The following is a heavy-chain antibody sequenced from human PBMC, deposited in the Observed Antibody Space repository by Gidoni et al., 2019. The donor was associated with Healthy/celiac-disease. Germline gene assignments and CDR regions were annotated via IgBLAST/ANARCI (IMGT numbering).Heavy chain of an antibody. D-gene: IGHD3-22*01. V-gene: IGHV4-34*01. CDR3: AREMNDYYDSSGYYARGDDAFDI. CDR1: GGSFSGYY. CDR2: INHSGST. Sequence: QVQLQQWGAGLLKPSETLSLTCAVYGGSFSGYYWSWIRQPPGKGLEWIGEINHSGSTNYNPSLKSRVTISVDTSKNQFSLKLSSVTAADTAVYYCAREMNDYYDSSGYYARGDDAFDIWGQGTMVTVSS. J-gene: IGHJ3*02.